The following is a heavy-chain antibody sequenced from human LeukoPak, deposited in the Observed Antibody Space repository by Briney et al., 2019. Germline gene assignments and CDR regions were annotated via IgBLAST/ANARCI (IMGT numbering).Heavy chain of an antibody. CDR1: GGSISSYY. V-gene: IGHV4-59*01. J-gene: IGHJ4*02. D-gene: IGHD1-14*01. CDR2: IYYSGST. CDR3: ARVRGRRVFDY. Sequence: PSETLSLTCTVSGGSISSYYWSWLRQPPGKGLEWIGYIYYSGSTNCNPSLKSRVTISVDTSKNQFSLKLSSVTAADTAVYYCARVRGRRVFDYWGQGTLVTVSS.